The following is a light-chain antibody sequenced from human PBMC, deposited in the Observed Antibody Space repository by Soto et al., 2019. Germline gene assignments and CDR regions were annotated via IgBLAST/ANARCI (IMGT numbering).Light chain of an antibody. J-gene: IGKJ1*01. V-gene: IGKV3-11*01. CDR1: QSVGSD. CDR3: QHRSNWPGT. CDR2: DAS. Sequence: EIVLTQSPATLSLSPGERATVSCTASQSVGSDLVWYQHKPGQPPRLLIYDASKRASGIPARFSGSGSGTDFSLTVINLEPEDFAVYYCQHRSNWPGTFGHGTKVDIK.